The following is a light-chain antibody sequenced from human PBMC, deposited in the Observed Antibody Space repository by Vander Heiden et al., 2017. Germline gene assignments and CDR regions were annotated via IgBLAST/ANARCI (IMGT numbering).Light chain of an antibody. Sequence: QPALTQPRSVSGSPGQSVTISCTGTSSDVGGYNYVSWYQQSPGKAPKLMLYDVSKRPSGVPDRFSGSKSGNTGSLTISGLQAEDEADYYCCSYAGSYTFEVFGGGTKLTVL. CDR3: CSYAGSYTFEV. J-gene: IGLJ3*02. V-gene: IGLV2-11*01. CDR1: SSDVGGYNY. CDR2: DVS.